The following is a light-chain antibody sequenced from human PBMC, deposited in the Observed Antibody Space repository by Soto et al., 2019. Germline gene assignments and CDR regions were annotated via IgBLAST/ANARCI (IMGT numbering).Light chain of an antibody. J-gene: IGKJ4*01. CDR2: KVS. CDR1: KSLVYSDGNTY. Sequence: DVVMTQSPLSLPVTLGQPASISCRSSKSLVYSDGNTYLNWFQQRPGQSPRRLIYKVSNWDSGVPARFSGSGSGTDFTLKISRVEDEDVGVYYYMHGTHWLLLTFGGGTKVEIK. CDR3: MHGTHWLLLT. V-gene: IGKV2D-30*01.